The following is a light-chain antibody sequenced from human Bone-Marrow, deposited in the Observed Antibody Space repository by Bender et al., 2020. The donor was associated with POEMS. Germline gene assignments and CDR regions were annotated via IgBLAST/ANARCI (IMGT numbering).Light chain of an antibody. V-gene: IGLV2-23*01. CDR3: CSYAGSTTYV. Sequence: QSALTQPASVSGSPGQSITISCTGTSSDVGSYNPVSWYQQHPGKAPKLMIFEASEGPSGVSYRFSGSQSGNTASLTISGLQAEDEADYFCCSYAGSTTYVFGSGTKVTVL. CDR1: SSDVGSYNP. CDR2: EAS. J-gene: IGLJ1*01.